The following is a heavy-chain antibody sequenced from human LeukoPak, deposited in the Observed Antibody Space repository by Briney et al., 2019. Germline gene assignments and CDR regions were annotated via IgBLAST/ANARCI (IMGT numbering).Heavy chain of an antibody. D-gene: IGHD6-19*01. CDR3: ASVDAYSSGWYFY. V-gene: IGHV4-34*01. Sequence: SETLSLTCAVYGGSFSGYYWSWIRQPPGKGLEWSGEINHSGSTNYNPSLKSRVTISVDTSKNQFSLKLSSVTAADTAVYYCASVDAYSSGWYFYWGQGTLVTVSS. J-gene: IGHJ4*02. CDR2: INHSGST. CDR1: GGSFSGYY.